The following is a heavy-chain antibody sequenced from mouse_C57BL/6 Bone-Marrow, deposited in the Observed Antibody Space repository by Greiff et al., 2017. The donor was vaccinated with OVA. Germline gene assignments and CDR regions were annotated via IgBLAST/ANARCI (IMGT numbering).Heavy chain of an antibody. V-gene: IGHV2-2*01. D-gene: IGHD2-1*01. Sequence: VKVVESGPGLVQPSQSLSITCTASGFSLTSYGVHWVRQSPGKGLEWLGVIWSGGSTDYNAAFISRLSISKDNSKSQVFCKMNSLQADDTAIYYCARNEGLLCRGDYWGQGTSVTVSS. CDR1: GFSLTSYG. J-gene: IGHJ4*01. CDR3: ARNEGLLCRGDY. CDR2: IWSGGST.